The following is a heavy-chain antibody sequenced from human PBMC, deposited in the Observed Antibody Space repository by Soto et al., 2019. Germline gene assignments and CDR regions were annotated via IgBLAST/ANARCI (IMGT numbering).Heavy chain of an antibody. D-gene: IGHD2-2*01. J-gene: IGHJ3*02. Sequence: GGSLRLSCAASGFTFSSYAMSWVRQAPGKGLEWVSAISGSGGSTYYADSVKGRFTISRDNSKNTLYLQMNSLRAEDTAVYYCAKLKDIASVVPAPDAFDIWGQGTMVTVSS. CDR1: GFTFSSYA. V-gene: IGHV3-23*01. CDR2: ISGSGGST. CDR3: AKLKDIASVVPAPDAFDI.